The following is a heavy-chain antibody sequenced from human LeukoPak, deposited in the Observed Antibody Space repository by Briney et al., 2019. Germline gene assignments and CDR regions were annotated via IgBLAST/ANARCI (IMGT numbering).Heavy chain of an antibody. J-gene: IGHJ4*02. D-gene: IGHD3-10*01. V-gene: IGHV4-61*02. CDR1: GGSISSGSYY. CDR3: ARQGGRFGDLFYDY. CDR2: IYTTGST. Sequence: SETLSLTCTVSGGSISSGSYYWTWIRQPAGKGLEWIGRIYTTGSTNYSPSLKSRVTISIDTSNNHFSLELSSVIAADTAVYYCARQGGRFGDLFYDYWGQGILVTVFS.